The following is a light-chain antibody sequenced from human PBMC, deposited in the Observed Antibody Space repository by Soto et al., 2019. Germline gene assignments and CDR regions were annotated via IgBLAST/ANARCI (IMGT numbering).Light chain of an antibody. Sequence: QSVLTQPPSVSGAPGQTITISCTGSSSNIGAGYDVHWYQQLPGRAPKLLIYGNNNRPSGVSDRFSGSKSATSASLAITGLQPGDEADYYCQSYDSNLVGLVFGAGTKLTVL. CDR3: QSYDSNLVGLV. V-gene: IGLV1-40*01. CDR1: SSNIGAGYD. J-gene: IGLJ3*02. CDR2: GNN.